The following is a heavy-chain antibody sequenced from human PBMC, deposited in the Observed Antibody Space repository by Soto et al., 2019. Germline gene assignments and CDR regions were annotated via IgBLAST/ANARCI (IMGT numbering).Heavy chain of an antibody. D-gene: IGHD4-17*01. V-gene: IGHV3-15*01. CDR2: IKSKTAGGTT. CDR1: EFTFTNAW. Sequence: KTGGSLRLSCAASEFTFTNAWMSWVRQAPGKGLEWVGRIKSKTAGGTTDYAAPVQGRFTISRDESRNTLYLQMNSLKTEDTAVYYCTSLYYGHWGQGTLVTVSS. J-gene: IGHJ4*02. CDR3: TSLYYGH.